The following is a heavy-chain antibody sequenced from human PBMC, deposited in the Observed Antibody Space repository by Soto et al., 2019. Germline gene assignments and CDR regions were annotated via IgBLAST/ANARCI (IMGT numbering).Heavy chain of an antibody. J-gene: IGHJ4*02. Sequence: PSETLSLICTVSGGSISSYYWSWIRQPPGKGLEWIGYIYYSGSTNYNPSLKSRVTISVDTSKNQFSLKLSSVTAADTAVYYCARVMHSDDYGDYGTGIDYWGQGTLVTVSS. V-gene: IGHV4-59*08. CDR2: IYYSGST. CDR1: GGSISSYY. D-gene: IGHD4-17*01. CDR3: ARVMHSDDYGDYGTGIDY.